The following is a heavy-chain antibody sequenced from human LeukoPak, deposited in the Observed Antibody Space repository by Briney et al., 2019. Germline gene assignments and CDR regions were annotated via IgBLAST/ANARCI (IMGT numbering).Heavy chain of an antibody. CDR1: GFTFSSYS. Sequence: GGSLRLSCAASGFTFSSYSMNWVRQAPGKGLEWVSSISSSGSYIYYADSVKGRFTISRDNAKNSLYLQMNSLRAEDTAVYYCARTITGSYYYYYMDVWGKGTTVTVSS. V-gene: IGHV3-21*01. CDR3: ARTITGSYYYYYMDV. D-gene: IGHD5-24*01. J-gene: IGHJ6*03. CDR2: ISSSGSYI.